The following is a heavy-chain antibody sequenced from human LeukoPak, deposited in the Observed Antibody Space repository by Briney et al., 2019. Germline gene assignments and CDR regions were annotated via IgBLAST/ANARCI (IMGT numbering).Heavy chain of an antibody. D-gene: IGHD4-17*01. J-gene: IGHJ6*02. CDR3: ARHPSPTTVTSVWDYYYYGMDV. CDR1: GYRFTSYW. V-gene: IGHV5-51*01. CDR2: IYPDDSDT. Sequence: GESLKISCKGSGYRFTSYWIGWVRQMPGKGLEWMGIIYPDDSDTRYSPSFQGQVTISADKSISTAYLQWSSLEASDTAMYYCARHPSPTTVTSVWDYYYYGMDVWGQGTTVTVSS.